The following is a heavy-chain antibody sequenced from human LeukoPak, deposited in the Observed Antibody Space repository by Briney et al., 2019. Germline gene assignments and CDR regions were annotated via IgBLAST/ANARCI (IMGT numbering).Heavy chain of an antibody. Sequence: PSETLSLTCTVSGGSISSSSYYWGWIRQPPVKGLEWIGSIYYSGSTYYNPSLKSRVTISVDTSKNQFSLKLSSVTAADTAVYYCARHWGEFDSSGYYDYWGQGTLVTVSS. V-gene: IGHV4-39*01. CDR2: IYYSGST. CDR1: GGSISSSSYY. CDR3: ARHWGEFDSSGYYDY. J-gene: IGHJ4*02. D-gene: IGHD3-22*01.